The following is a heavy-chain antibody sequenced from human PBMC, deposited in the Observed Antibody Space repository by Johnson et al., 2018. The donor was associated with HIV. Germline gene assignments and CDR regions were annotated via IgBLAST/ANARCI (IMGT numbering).Heavy chain of an antibody. J-gene: IGHJ3*02. CDR1: GFTFSRYW. Sequence: EVQLVESGGGLVQPGGSLTLPCAASGFTFSRYWMSWVRQAPGKGLEWVANIKQDGSEKYYVASVKGRFTISRDNAKNSLYLQMNSLRAEDTAVYYCAREYDAFDIWGQGTMVTVSS. CDR3: AREYDAFDI. V-gene: IGHV3-7*01. CDR2: IKQDGSEK.